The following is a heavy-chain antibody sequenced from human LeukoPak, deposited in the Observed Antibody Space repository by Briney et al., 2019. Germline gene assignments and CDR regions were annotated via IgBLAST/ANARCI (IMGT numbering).Heavy chain of an antibody. J-gene: IGHJ4*02. D-gene: IGHD5-18*01. Sequence: GGSLRLSCVASGFTFTTYWMTWVRQAPGKGPEWVASIKQDGSEKHYVDSVKGRFTISRDNTKNSLYLQMNSLRAEDTAVYYCARDSRYGYSNDYWGQGTLVTVSS. CDR1: GFTFTTYW. CDR2: IKQDGSEK. CDR3: ARDSRYGYSNDY. V-gene: IGHV3-7*01.